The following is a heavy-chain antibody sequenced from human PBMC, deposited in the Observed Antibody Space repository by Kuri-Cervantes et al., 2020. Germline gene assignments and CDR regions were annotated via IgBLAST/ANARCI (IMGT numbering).Heavy chain of an antibody. J-gene: IGHJ4*02. CDR1: GFTFSSYS. V-gene: IGHV3-30*03. Sequence: GESLKISCAASGFTFSSYSMNWVRQAPGKGLEWVAVISYDGSNKYYADSVKGRFTISRDNSKNTLYLQMNSLRAEDTAVYYCARGALGTNIAAAGFDYWGQGTLVTVSS. CDR2: ISYDGSNK. CDR3: ARGALGTNIAAAGFDY. D-gene: IGHD6-13*01.